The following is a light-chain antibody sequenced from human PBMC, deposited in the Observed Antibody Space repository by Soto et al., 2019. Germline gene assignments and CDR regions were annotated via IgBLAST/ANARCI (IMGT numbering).Light chain of an antibody. J-gene: IGLJ2*01. Sequence: QSALTQPASVSGSPGQSITISCTGTSSDVGGYNYVSWYQQHPGKAPKLMIYEVSNRPSGVSNRFSGSKSGNTASLTISGLQAEDEADYYCSSYTSSSIDDVFGGGTKVTVL. CDR1: SSDVGGYNY. V-gene: IGLV2-14*01. CDR2: EVS. CDR3: SSYTSSSIDDV.